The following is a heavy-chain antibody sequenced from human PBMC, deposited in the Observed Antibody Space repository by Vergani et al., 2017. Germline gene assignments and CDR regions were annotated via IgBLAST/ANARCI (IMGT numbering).Heavy chain of an antibody. CDR3: AVYCSSTSCSFDY. CDR2: IYYSGST. J-gene: IGHJ4*02. CDR1: GGSISSYY. V-gene: IGHV4-59*06. Sequence: QVQLQESGPGLVKPSETLSLTCTVSGGSISSYYWSWIRQPPGKGLEWIGYIYYSGSTYYNPSLKSRVTISVDTSKNQFSLKLSSVTAADTAVYYCAVYCSSTSCSFDYWGQGTLVTVSS. D-gene: IGHD2-2*01.